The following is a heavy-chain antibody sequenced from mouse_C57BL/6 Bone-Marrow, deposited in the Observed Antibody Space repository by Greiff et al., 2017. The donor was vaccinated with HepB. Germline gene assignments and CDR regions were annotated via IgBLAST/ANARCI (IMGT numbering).Heavy chain of an antibody. CDR2: IYPGSGNT. V-gene: IGHV1-76*01. J-gene: IGHJ1*03. CDR3: ARCSSYGYFDV. Sequence: VQLQQSGAELVRPGASVKLSCKASGYTFTDYYINWVKQRPGQGLEWIARIYPGSGNTYYNEKFKGKATLTAEKSSSTAYMQLSSLTSEDSAVYFCARCSSYGYFDVWGTGTTVTVSS. CDR1: GYTFTDYY. D-gene: IGHD1-1*01.